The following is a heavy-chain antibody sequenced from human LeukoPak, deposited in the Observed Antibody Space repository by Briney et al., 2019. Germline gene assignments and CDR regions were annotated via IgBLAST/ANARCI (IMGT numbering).Heavy chain of an antibody. Sequence: GGSLRLSCAASGFTFSSYAMSWVRQAPGKGLEWVSAISGSGGSTYYADSVKGRFTISRDNSKNTLYLQMNSLRAEDTAVYYCAKGGSLYDYVWGSYNPPDPPQYWGQGTLVTVSS. V-gene: IGHV3-23*01. J-gene: IGHJ4*02. D-gene: IGHD3-16*01. CDR2: ISGSGGST. CDR3: AKGGSLYDYVWGSYNPPDPPQY. CDR1: GFTFSSYA.